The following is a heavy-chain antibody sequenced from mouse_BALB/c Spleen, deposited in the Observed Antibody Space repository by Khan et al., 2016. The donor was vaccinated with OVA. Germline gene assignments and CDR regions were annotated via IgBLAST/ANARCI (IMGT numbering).Heavy chain of an antibody. CDR3: ARTARIKY. D-gene: IGHD1-2*01. V-gene: IGHV3-1*02. CDR2: ITYLGST. J-gene: IGHJ2*01. CDR1: GYSITSGYG. Sequence: EVQLQESGPGLVKPSQSLSLTCTVTGYSITSGYGWHWLRQFPSNTLECIGYITYLGSTNYNPSLHSRISITRDTSKNQFFLQLNSVTTEDTATYYCARTARIKYWGQGTTLTVS.